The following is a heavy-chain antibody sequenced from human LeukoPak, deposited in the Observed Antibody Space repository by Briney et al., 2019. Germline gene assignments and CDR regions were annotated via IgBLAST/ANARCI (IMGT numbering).Heavy chain of an antibody. CDR3: ARVQASGDIVVVPAGFDP. Sequence: VASVKVSCKASGYTFTSYYMHWVRQAPGQGLEWMGIINPSGGSTSYAQKFQGRVTMTRDTSTSTVYMELSSLRSEDTAVYYCARVQASGDIVVVPAGFDPWGQGTLVTVSS. V-gene: IGHV1-46*01. J-gene: IGHJ5*02. CDR2: INPSGGST. CDR1: GYTFTSYY. D-gene: IGHD2-2*01.